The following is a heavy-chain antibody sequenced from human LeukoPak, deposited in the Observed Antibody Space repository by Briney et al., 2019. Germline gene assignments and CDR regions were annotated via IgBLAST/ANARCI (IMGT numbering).Heavy chain of an antibody. CDR3: AKDGGYN. CDR1: GFTFSSYG. CDR2: ISYDGSSK. V-gene: IGHV3-30*18. Sequence: GRSLRLSCAASGFTFSSYGMHWVRQAPGKGLEWVAVISYDGSSKYYADSVKGRFTISRDNSKNTLYLQMNSLRAEDTAVYYCAKDGGYNWGQGTLVTVSS. J-gene: IGHJ4*02. D-gene: IGHD5-12*01.